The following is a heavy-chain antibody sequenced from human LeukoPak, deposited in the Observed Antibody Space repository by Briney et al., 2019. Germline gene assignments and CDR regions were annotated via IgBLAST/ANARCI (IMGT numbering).Heavy chain of an antibody. D-gene: IGHD6-6*01. J-gene: IGHJ6*03. Sequence: PGGSLRLSCAASGFTFSSYSMNWVRQAPGKGLEWVSYISSSSSTIYYADSVKGRFTISRDNAKNSLYLQMNSLRAEDTAVYYCARVSSIAARPYYYYYMDVWGKGTTVTVSS. CDR2: ISSSSSTI. CDR3: ARVSSIAARPYYYYYMDV. CDR1: GFTFSSYS. V-gene: IGHV3-48*01.